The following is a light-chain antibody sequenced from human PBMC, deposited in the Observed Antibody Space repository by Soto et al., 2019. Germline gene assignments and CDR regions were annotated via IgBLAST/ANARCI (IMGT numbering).Light chain of an antibody. CDR1: QSVSSY. J-gene: IGKJ1*01. CDR2: DAS. V-gene: IGKV3-11*01. CDR3: QQRSNWPPWT. Sequence: EIVLTQSPATLSLSPGERATLSCRASQSVSSYLAWYQQKPGQAPRLLIYDASNRATGIPARFSGSGSGTYFTLTISSLEPEDFAVYYCQQRSNWPPWTFGQGTKVDIK.